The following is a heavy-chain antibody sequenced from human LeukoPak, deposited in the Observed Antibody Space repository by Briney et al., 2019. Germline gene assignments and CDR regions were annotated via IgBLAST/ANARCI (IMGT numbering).Heavy chain of an antibody. Sequence: SETLSLTCAVSGYSISSGYYWGWIRQPPGKGLEWIGSIYHSGSTYYNPSFKSRVTISVDTSKNQFSLKLSSVTAADTAVYYCAGQREAADYWGQGTLVTVSS. J-gene: IGHJ4*02. CDR3: AGQREAADY. D-gene: IGHD6-25*01. CDR2: IYHSGST. V-gene: IGHV4-38-2*01. CDR1: GYSISSGYY.